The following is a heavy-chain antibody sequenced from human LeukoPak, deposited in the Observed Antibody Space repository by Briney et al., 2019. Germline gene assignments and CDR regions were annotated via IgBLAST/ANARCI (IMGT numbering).Heavy chain of an antibody. CDR1: GGSVSSGSYY. CDR3: VYSSGWYYFDY. J-gene: IGHJ4*02. V-gene: IGHV4-61*01. CDR2: IYYSGST. Sequence: SETLSLTCTVSGGSVSSGSYYRSWIRQPPGKGLEWIGYIYYSGSTNYNPSLKSRVTISVDTSKNQFSLKLSSVTAADTAVYYCVYSSGWYYFDYWGQGTLVTVSS. D-gene: IGHD6-19*01.